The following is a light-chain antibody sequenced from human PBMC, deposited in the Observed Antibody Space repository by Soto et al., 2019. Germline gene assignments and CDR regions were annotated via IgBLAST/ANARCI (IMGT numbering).Light chain of an antibody. CDR1: SSHVGSYNL. Sequence: QSVLTQPASVSGSPGQSITISCTGTSSHVGSYNLVSWYQQHPGKAPKVMIYEGSKRPSGVSNRFSGSKSGNTASLTISGLQAEDEADYYCCSYAASNTFVFXTGTKVTVL. CDR3: CSYAASNTFV. J-gene: IGLJ1*01. V-gene: IGLV2-23*01. CDR2: EGS.